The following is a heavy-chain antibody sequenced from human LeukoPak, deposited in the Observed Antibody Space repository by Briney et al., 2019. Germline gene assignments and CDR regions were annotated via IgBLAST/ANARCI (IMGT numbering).Heavy chain of an antibody. CDR1: GFTFSSYA. J-gene: IGHJ5*02. CDR2: ISGSGDST. CDR3: AKEGATWNWFDP. V-gene: IGHV3-23*01. Sequence: GGSLGLSCAASGFTFSSYAMSWVRQAPGKGLEWVSGISGSGDSTYYADSVKGRFTISRDNSKKTLYLQMNSLRAEDTAVYYCAKEGATWNWFDPWGQGTLVTVSS. D-gene: IGHD1-26*01.